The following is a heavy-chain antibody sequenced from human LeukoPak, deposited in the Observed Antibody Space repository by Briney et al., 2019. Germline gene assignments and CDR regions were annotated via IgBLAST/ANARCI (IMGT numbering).Heavy chain of an antibody. D-gene: IGHD3-16*02. CDR3: ARVGDYVWGSYRYALDY. Sequence: GGSLRPSCAASGFTFSSYSMNWVRQAPGKGLEWVSYISSSSSTIYYADSVKGRFTISRDNAKNSLYLQMNSLRDEDTAVYYCARVGDYVWGSYRYALDYWGQGTLVTVSS. J-gene: IGHJ4*02. CDR2: ISSSSSTI. V-gene: IGHV3-48*02. CDR1: GFTFSSYS.